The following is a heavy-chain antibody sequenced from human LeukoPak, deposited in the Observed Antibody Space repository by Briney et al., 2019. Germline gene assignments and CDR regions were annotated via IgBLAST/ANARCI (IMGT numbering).Heavy chain of an antibody. D-gene: IGHD3-22*01. V-gene: IGHV3-48*03. J-gene: IGHJ4*02. CDR3: ARDNSQYYYDSSGYWVY. Sequence: GGSLRLSCAASGFSFISYEMNWVRQAPGKGLEWVSYISSSSTTIYYADSVKGRFTISRDNAKNSLYLQMNSLRAEDTAVYYCARDNSQYYYDSSGYWVYWGQGTLVTVSS. CDR1: GFSFISYE. CDR2: ISSSSTTI.